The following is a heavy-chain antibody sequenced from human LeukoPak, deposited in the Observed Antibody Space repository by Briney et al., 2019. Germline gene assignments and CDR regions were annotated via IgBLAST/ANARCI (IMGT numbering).Heavy chain of an antibody. V-gene: IGHV3-48*02. J-gene: IGHJ2*01. CDR3: ARTALHLAYYDGSALYL. D-gene: IGHD3-22*01. CDR2: ISGGSSVI. Sequence: GGSLRLSCAASGLTLSDYGMNCVRQTPGKGLEWVSYISGGSSVIYYADSVRGRFTISRDNGKNALSLQVSSLRDDDTAVYFCARTALHLAYYDGSALYLWGRGTLVTVSS. CDR1: GLTLSDYG.